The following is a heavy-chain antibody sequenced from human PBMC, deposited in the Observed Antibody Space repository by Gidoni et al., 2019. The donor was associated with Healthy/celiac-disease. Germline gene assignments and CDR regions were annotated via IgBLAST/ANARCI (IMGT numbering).Heavy chain of an antibody. D-gene: IGHD2-15*01. CDR1: AGSISSGSSY. Sequence: QVQLQESGPGLVKPSQTLSLTCTVSAGSISSGSSYWGWIRQPAGKGLEWIGRIYTSGRTNYNPSLKSRVTISVDTSKNQFSLKLSSVTAADTAVYYCACSPVVAATGFDYWGQGTLVTVSS. CDR3: ACSPVVAATGFDY. J-gene: IGHJ4*02. V-gene: IGHV4-61*02. CDR2: IYTSGRT.